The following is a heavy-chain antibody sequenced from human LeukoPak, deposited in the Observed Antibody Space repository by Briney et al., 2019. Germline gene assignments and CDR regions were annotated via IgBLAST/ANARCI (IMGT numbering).Heavy chain of an antibody. CDR2: INPNSGDT. J-gene: IGHJ4*02. Sequence: ASVKVSCKASGYTFTGYHMHWVRQAPGQGLEWMGRINPNSGDTNYAQKFQGRVTMTRDTSISTAYMELRSLRSDDTAVYYCARDQQWLVRSCDYWGQGTLVTVSS. CDR3: ARDQQWLVRSCDY. V-gene: IGHV1-2*06. D-gene: IGHD6-19*01. CDR1: GYTFTGYH.